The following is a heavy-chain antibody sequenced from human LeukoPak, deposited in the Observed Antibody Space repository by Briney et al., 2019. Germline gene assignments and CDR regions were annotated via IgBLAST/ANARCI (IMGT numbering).Heavy chain of an antibody. CDR2: IYHSGNT. D-gene: IGHD6-13*01. CDR3: ARDLGSSTPRGY. J-gene: IGHJ4*02. Sequence: PSETLSLTCAVSGASISTNNWWNWVRQPPGKGLEWIGEIYHSGNTNYNPSLKSRVTISVDKSNNQFSLRLSFVTAADTAIYYCARDLGSSTPRGYWGQGILVTVSS. CDR1: GASISTNNW. V-gene: IGHV4-4*02.